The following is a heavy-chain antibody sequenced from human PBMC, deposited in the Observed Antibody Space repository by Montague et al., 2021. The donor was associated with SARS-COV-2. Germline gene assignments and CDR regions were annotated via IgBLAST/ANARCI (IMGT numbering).Heavy chain of an antibody. CDR1: GGSIISSSYY. CDR2: IYYSGXT. V-gene: IGHV4-39*07. J-gene: IGHJ6*02. Sequence: SETLSLTCTVSGGSIISSSYYWGWIRQPPGKGLEWIGNIYYSGXTXYXXXXKXRVTISVDTSKNQFSLKLSSVTAADTAVYYCARDTRITMLVVVNRYGMDVWGQGTTVTVSS. D-gene: IGHD3-22*01. CDR3: ARDTRITMLVVVNRYGMDV.